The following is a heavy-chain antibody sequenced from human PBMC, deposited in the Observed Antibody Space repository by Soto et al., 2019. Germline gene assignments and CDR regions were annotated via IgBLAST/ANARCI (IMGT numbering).Heavy chain of an antibody. CDR1: GYTFTSYY. CDR3: ASPILSGAFDI. Sequence: QVQLVQSGAEVKKPGASVKVSCKASGYTFTSYYMHWVRQAPGQGLEWMGIINPSGGSTSYAQKFQGRVTMARDTATSTVYMELSSLRSEDTAVYYCASPILSGAFDIWGQGTMVTVSS. V-gene: IGHV1-46*03. CDR2: INPSGGST. D-gene: IGHD2-21*01. J-gene: IGHJ3*02.